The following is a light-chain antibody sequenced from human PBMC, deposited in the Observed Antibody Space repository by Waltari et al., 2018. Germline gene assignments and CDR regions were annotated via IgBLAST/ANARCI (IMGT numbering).Light chain of an antibody. CDR2: WAS. V-gene: IGKV4-1*01. J-gene: IGKJ1*01. Sequence: DIVMTQSPDSLAVSLGERATISCKSSQGLFYTSTNKNYLAWYQKKPGQPPILLVSWASTRECGVPDRFSHSGSETDFTLTINGLQAEDVAVYYCQQVYSRPWTFGQGTRV. CDR3: QQVYSRPWT. CDR1: QGLFYTSTNKNY.